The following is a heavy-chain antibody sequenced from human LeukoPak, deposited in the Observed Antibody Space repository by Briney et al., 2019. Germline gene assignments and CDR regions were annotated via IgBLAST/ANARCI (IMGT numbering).Heavy chain of an antibody. D-gene: IGHD3-10*01. CDR1: GGSISSSSYY. V-gene: IGHV4-39*02. J-gene: IGHJ5*02. CDR2: IYYSGSS. Sequence: PSETLSLSCTVSGGSISSSSYYWGWIRQPPGKGLEWIGSIYYSGSSYYNPSLKSRVTISVDTSKNQFSLKLSSVTAADTAVYYCVREVLYYYGAERLFWFDPWGQGTLVTVSS. CDR3: VREVLYYYGAERLFWFDP.